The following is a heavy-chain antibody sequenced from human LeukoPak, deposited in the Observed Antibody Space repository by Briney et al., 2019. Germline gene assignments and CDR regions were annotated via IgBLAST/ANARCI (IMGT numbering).Heavy chain of an antibody. CDR1: GFTFSSYG. J-gene: IGHJ6*03. Sequence: GGSLRLSCAASGFTFSSYGMHWVRQAPGKGLEWVAFIRYDGSNKYYADSVKGRFTISRDNSKNTLYLQMNSLRAEDTAVYYCAKGLDCSSTSCYDRYYYYYMDVWGKGTTVTVSS. CDR3: AKGLDCSSTSCYDRYYYYYMDV. D-gene: IGHD2-2*01. V-gene: IGHV3-30*02. CDR2: IRYDGSNK.